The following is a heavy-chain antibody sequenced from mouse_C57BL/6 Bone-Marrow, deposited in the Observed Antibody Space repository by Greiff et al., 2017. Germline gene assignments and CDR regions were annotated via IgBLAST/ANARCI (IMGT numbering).Heavy chain of an antibody. J-gene: IGHJ3*01. CDR3: AREGPYYSNYGFAY. CDR2: IYPGSGNT. CDR1: GYTFTDYY. Sequence: QVQLQQSGAELVRPGASVKLSCKASGYTFTDYYINWVKQRPGQGLEWIARIYPGSGNTYYNEKFKGKATLTAEKASSTAYMQLSSLTSEDSAVYFCAREGPYYSNYGFAYWGQGTLGTVSA. V-gene: IGHV1-76*01. D-gene: IGHD2-5*01.